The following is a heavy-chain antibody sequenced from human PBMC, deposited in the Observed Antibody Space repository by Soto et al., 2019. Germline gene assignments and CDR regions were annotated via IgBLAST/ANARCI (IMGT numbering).Heavy chain of an antibody. Sequence: RASVKVSCKASGGTFGNFIMNWVRQTPGQGLEWMGGIVPMLGTPTYAEKFKGRVRISATGSTSTTYMELTSLRSEDTAIYYCARNGTYSSSLSRYSGMDVWGQGTTVTVSS. D-gene: IGHD1-26*01. V-gene: IGHV1-69*13. CDR2: IVPMLGTP. CDR1: GGTFGNFI. CDR3: ARNGTYSSSLSRYSGMDV. J-gene: IGHJ6*02.